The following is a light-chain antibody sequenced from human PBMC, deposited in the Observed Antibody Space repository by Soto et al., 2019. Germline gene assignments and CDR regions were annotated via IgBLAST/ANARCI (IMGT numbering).Light chain of an antibody. CDR1: SSDVGGYNY. Sequence: QSALTQPRSVSGSPGQSVTISCTGTSSDVGGYNYVSWYQQHPGKAPKLMIYDVSKRPSGVPDRFSGSKSGNTPSLTISGLQAEDEADYYCCSYAGSYTNVFGTGTKLTVL. CDR3: CSYAGSYTNV. CDR2: DVS. V-gene: IGLV2-11*01. J-gene: IGLJ1*01.